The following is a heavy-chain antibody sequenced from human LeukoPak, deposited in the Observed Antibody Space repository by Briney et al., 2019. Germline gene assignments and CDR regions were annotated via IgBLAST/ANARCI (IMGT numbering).Heavy chain of an antibody. V-gene: IGHV1-46*01. CDR3: ARAEGKSVRFYGHPYYFDY. D-gene: IGHD1-1*01. J-gene: IGHJ4*02. Sequence: ASVKVSCKASGYTFTSYGISWVRQAPGQGLEWMGIINPSGGSTSYAQKFQGRVTMTRDTSTSTVYMELSSLRSEDTAVYYCARAEGKSVRFYGHPYYFDYWGQGTLVTVSS. CDR1: GYTFTSYG. CDR2: INPSGGST.